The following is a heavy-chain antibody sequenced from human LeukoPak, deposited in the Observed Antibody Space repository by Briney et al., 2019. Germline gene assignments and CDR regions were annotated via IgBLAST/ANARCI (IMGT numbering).Heavy chain of an antibody. CDR3: ARPSTYYDNLTGYYLDYFDY. D-gene: IGHD3-9*01. J-gene: IGHJ4*02. CDR2: INHSGGT. Sequence: SETLSLTCAVYGGSFSGYYWSWIRQRPGERLGWSGGINHSGGTNYKPSHKSRVTISVPTPKSQFSLTLSSVTAADTAVYYCARPSTYYDNLTGYYLDYFDYWGQGTLVTVSS. CDR1: GGSFSGYY. V-gene: IGHV4-34*01.